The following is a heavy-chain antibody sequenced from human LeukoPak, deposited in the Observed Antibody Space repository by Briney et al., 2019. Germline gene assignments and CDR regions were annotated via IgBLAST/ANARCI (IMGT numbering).Heavy chain of an antibody. CDR3: ATNAGPAALDAIDI. V-gene: IGHV4-59*08. CDR2: ISYRGST. Sequence: SETLSLTCTVSGDSINRHYWSWIRQTPGKGLEWIGYISYRGSTNYNPSLKSRVTISIDTSNNQFSLRLSPVTAADTAVYYCATNAGPAALDAIDIWGQGTIVIVSS. J-gene: IGHJ3*02. CDR1: GDSINRHY. D-gene: IGHD2-2*01.